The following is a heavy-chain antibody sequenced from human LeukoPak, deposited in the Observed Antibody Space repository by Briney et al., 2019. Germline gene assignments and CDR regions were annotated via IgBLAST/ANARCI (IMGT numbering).Heavy chain of an antibody. CDR3: ARAHPEYYDSSGYNPLDL. J-gene: IGHJ5*02. V-gene: IGHV1-2*02. D-gene: IGHD3-22*01. Sequence: ASVKVSCKASGYTFTGYYMHWVRQAPGQGLEWMGWINPNSGGTKYAQKFQGRVTMTRDTSTSTAYMELRSLRSDDTAVYYCARAHPEYYDSSGYNPLDLWGQGTLVTVSS. CDR1: GYTFTGYY. CDR2: INPNSGGT.